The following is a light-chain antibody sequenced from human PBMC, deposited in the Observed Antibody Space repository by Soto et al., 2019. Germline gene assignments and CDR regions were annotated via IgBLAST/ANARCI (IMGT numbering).Light chain of an antibody. J-gene: IGLJ3*02. CDR2: SNI. Sequence: QSVLTQPPSASGTPGQRVTISCSGRDSNSGSNYVYWYQQFPGTAPKLLIYSNIQRPSGVPARFSGSKSGTTAYLAISGLRYEDEADYYCAAWDNSLNGRVFGGGTKLTVL. CDR1: DSNSGSNY. V-gene: IGLV1-47*02. CDR3: AAWDNSLNGRV.